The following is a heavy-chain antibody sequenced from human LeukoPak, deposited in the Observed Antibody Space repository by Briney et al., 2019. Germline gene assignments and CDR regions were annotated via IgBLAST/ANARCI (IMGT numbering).Heavy chain of an antibody. CDR1: GFIVSNNY. Sequence: GGSLRLSCAASGFIVSNNYMDWVRQAPGKGLEWVSVIYSGGSTFYADSVKGRFTISRDNSKNTLYLQMNNLRAEDTAVYYCARGPDYFDCRGQGTLVTVSS. J-gene: IGHJ4*02. CDR2: IYSGGST. V-gene: IGHV3-66*01. CDR3: ARGPDYFDC.